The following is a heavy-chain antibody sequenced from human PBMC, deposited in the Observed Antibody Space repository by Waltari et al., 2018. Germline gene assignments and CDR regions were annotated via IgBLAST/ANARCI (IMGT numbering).Heavy chain of an antibody. Sequence: QVQLVESGGGVVQPGTSLSLSCATSGFTFSTSGMHWVPPAPGKGLEWVAVIWFDGSNKFYADSVKGRFTISRDNSNNSLYLQMNSLRDEDTALYYCARGGPSGSDAFDIWGQGILVTVSS. J-gene: IGHJ3*02. V-gene: IGHV3-33*01. D-gene: IGHD3-10*01. CDR3: ARGGPSGSDAFDI. CDR1: GFTFSTSG. CDR2: IWFDGSNK.